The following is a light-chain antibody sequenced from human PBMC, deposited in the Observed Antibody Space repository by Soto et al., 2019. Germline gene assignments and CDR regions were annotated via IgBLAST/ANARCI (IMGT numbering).Light chain of an antibody. CDR2: DNN. CDR1: NIGVKS. Sequence: ELTQPPSLSVAPGQTARVTCGGNNIGVKSVHWYQQRPGQAPVLVVYDNNDRPSGIPERFSGSNSGNTATLTISRVEAGDEADYYCQVWDGTTDNLYVFGTGTKLTVL. J-gene: IGLJ1*01. CDR3: QVWDGTTDNLYV. V-gene: IGLV3-21*02.